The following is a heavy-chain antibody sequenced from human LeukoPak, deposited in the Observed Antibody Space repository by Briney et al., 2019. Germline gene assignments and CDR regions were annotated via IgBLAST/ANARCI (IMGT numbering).Heavy chain of an antibody. J-gene: IGHJ4*02. V-gene: IGHV7-4-1*02. CDR3: AIHPSDSSGYFSY. CDR2: IDTKTGNP. CDR1: GYTFSSCA. Sequence: ASVKVSCKASGYTFSSCAINWVRQAPGQGLEYMGWIDTKTGNPTYAQGFTGRFIFSLDTSVSTAYLQISSLKAEDTAVYYCAIHPSDSSGYFSYWGQGALVTVSS. D-gene: IGHD3-22*01.